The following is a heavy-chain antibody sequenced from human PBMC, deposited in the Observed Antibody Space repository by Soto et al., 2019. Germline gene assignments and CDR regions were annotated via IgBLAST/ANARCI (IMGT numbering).Heavy chain of an antibody. CDR2: ISYDGSNK. Sequence: GGPLRLSCAASGFTFSSYGMHWVRQAPGKGLEWVAVISYDGSNKYYADSVKGRFTISRDNSKNTLYLQMNSLRAEDTAVYYCAKDGVSGSFDYWGQGTLVTVSS. CDR1: GFTFSSYG. D-gene: IGHD3-10*01. V-gene: IGHV3-30*18. J-gene: IGHJ4*02. CDR3: AKDGVSGSFDY.